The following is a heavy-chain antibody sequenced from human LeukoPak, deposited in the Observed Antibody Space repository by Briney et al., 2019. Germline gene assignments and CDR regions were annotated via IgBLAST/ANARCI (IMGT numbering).Heavy chain of an antibody. CDR2: IKPNGGST. CDR1: GYTFTSYY. Sequence: ASVKVSCKASGYTFTSYYMHWVRQAPGQGLEWMGIIKPNGGSTTYAQKFQGRVTMTRDTSITTAYMELSRLRPDDTAVYYCARSPGIAAAGTGGGWFDPWGQGTLVTVSS. D-gene: IGHD6-13*01. CDR3: ARSPGIAAAGTGGGWFDP. J-gene: IGHJ5*02. V-gene: IGHV1-46*01.